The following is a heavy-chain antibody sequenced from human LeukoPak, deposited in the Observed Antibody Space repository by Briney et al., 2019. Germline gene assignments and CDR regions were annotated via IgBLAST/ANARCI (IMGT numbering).Heavy chain of an antibody. D-gene: IGHD1-26*01. CDR1: GFTFSSYG. CDR2: ISYDGSNR. Sequence: GRSLRLSCAASGFTFSSYGMHWVRQAPGKGLEWVAVISYDGSNRYYADSVKGRFTISRDNSKNTLYLQMNSLRAEDTAVYYCARDEWELIRWNFAYWGQGTLVTVSS. V-gene: IGHV3-30*03. CDR3: ARDEWELIRWNFAY. J-gene: IGHJ4*02.